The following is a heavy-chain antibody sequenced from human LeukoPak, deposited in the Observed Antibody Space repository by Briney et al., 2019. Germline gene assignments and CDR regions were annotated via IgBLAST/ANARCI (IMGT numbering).Heavy chain of an antibody. CDR3: ARDDSSGYYPGDFDY. Sequence: PGGSLRLSCAATGFTFSDYYMSWIRQAPGKGLERVSYISSSGSTIYYADSVKGRFTISRDNAKNSLYLQMNSLRAEDTAVYYCARDDSSGYYPGDFDYWGQGTLVTVSS. D-gene: IGHD3-22*01. J-gene: IGHJ4*02. V-gene: IGHV3-11*04. CDR1: GFTFSDYY. CDR2: ISSSGSTI.